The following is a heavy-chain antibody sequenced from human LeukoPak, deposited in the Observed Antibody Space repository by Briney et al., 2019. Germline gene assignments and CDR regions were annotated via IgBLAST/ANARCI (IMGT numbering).Heavy chain of an antibody. CDR1: GFTFSNYA. D-gene: IGHD3-9*01. J-gene: IGHJ4*02. Sequence: PGGSLRLSCVASGFTFSNYAMSWVCQAPGKGLEWVSAITGSGTSTYYADSLKGRFTISRDNSKNTVFLQMNSLRHEDTAIYYCVIWGDYDVLTGYYVPDYWGQGTLVTVSS. CDR3: VIWGDYDVLTGYYVPDY. V-gene: IGHV3-23*01. CDR2: ITGSGTST.